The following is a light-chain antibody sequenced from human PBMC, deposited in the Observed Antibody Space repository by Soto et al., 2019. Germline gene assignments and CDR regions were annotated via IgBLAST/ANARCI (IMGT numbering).Light chain of an antibody. J-gene: IGLJ3*02. Sequence: QTVVTQEPSFSVSPGGTVTLTCGLSSGSVSPSYYPSWFQQTPGQAPRTLIYSTNTRSSGVPDRFSGSILGNKAALTITGAQADDESDYYCVLYMGSGIWVFGGGTKLT. CDR3: VLYMGSGIWV. V-gene: IGLV8-61*01. CDR2: STN. CDR1: SGSVSPSYY.